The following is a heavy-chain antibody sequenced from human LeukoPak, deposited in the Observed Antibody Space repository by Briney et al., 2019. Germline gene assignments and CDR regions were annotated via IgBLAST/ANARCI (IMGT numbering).Heavy chain of an antibody. CDR2: ISAYNGNT. CDR3: ASARSGDSSGYYGDY. V-gene: IGHV1-18*01. D-gene: IGHD3-22*01. J-gene: IGHJ4*02. CDR1: GYTFTSCG. Sequence: ASVKVSCKASGYTFTSCGISWVRQAPGQGLEWMGWISAYNGNTNYAQKLQGRVTMTTDTSTSTAYMELRSLRSDDTAVYYRASARSGDSSGYYGDYWGQGTLVTVSS.